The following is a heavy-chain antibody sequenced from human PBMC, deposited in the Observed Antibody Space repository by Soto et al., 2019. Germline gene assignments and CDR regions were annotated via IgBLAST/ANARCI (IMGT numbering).Heavy chain of an antibody. D-gene: IGHD3-10*01. J-gene: IGHJ5*02. CDR1: VYTLTSYA. Sequence: ASVXGSCKASVYTLTSYAVDWVRQAPGQRLEWMGWINAGNGNTKYSQKFQGRVTITRDTSASTAYMELSSLRSEDTAVYYCARNYGSGSYYFLSCFAPRGQRTLVPVSP. CDR3: ARNYGSGSYYFLSCFAP. CDR2: INAGNGNT. V-gene: IGHV1-3*01.